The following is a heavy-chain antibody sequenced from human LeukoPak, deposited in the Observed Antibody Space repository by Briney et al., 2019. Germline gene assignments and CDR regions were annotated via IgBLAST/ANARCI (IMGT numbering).Heavy chain of an antibody. Sequence: QPGGSLRLSCAASGFTFSSYSMNWVRQAPGKGLEWVSYISSSSSTIYYADSVKGRFTISRDNAKSSLYLQMNSLRAEDTAVYYCARDSDFWSGYYTPYYFDYWGQGTLVTVSS. J-gene: IGHJ4*02. V-gene: IGHV3-48*01. D-gene: IGHD3-3*01. CDR2: ISSSSSTI. CDR3: ARDSDFWSGYYTPYYFDY. CDR1: GFTFSSYS.